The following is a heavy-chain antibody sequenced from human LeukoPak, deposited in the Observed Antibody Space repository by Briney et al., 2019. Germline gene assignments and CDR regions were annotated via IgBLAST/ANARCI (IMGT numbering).Heavy chain of an antibody. Sequence: GASVKVSCKASGGTFSSYAISWVRQAPGQGLEWMGRIIPIFGTANYAQKFQGRVTITTDESTSTAYMELSSLRSEDTAVYYCARVGHYYDSSGYYGPWGQGTQVTVSS. V-gene: IGHV1-69*05. CDR2: IIPIFGTA. CDR3: ARVGHYYDSSGYYGP. J-gene: IGHJ4*02. D-gene: IGHD3-22*01. CDR1: GGTFSSYA.